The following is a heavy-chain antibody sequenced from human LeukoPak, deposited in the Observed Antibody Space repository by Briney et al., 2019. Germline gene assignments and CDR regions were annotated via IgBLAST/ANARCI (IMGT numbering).Heavy chain of an antibody. V-gene: IGHV4-39*07. CDR1: GGSMNSRDYY. CDR2: IFYSGDT. CDR3: HSGGTSYHMDI. Sequence: PSETLSLTCTVSGGSMNSRDYYWDWIRQSPVKGLEWIGSIFYSGDTYYNPSLNSRVTISVDTSKNQFSLRLNSVTAADTAVYHCHSGGTSYHMDIWGKGTTVTVSS. D-gene: IGHD2-15*01. J-gene: IGHJ6*03.